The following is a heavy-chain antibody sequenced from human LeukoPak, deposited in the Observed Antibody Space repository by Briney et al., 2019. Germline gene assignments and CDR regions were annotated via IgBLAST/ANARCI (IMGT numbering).Heavy chain of an antibody. CDR1: GFTFTSYD. D-gene: IGHD3-3*01. V-gene: IGHV1-2*02. CDR3: ARGPESTTYYDFWSGSRAHYMDV. Sequence: ASVKVSCKASGFTFTSYDINWVRQAPGQGLEWMGWINPNSGGTNYAQKFQGRVTMTRDTSISTAYMELSRLRSDDTAVYYCARGPESTTYYDFWSGSRAHYMDVWGKGTTVTVSS. CDR2: INPNSGGT. J-gene: IGHJ6*03.